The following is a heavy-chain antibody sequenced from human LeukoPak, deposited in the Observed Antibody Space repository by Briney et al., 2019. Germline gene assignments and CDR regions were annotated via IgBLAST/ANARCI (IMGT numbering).Heavy chain of an antibody. V-gene: IGHV4-39*07. CDR1: GDSISSSSYY. Sequence: SETLSLTCTVSGDSISSSSYYWGWIRQPPGKGLEWIGTIYYSGSTYYNPSLKSRVTISADTSKNQFSLKLSSVTAADTAVYYCAGGGNYDSSGYGMDVWGKGTTVTVSS. D-gene: IGHD3-22*01. CDR2: IYYSGST. CDR3: AGGGNYDSSGYGMDV. J-gene: IGHJ6*03.